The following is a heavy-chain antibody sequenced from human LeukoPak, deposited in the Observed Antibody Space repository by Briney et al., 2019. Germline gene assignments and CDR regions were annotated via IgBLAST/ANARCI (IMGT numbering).Heavy chain of an antibody. D-gene: IGHD4-17*01. Sequence: PGGSLRLSCAASGFTFSSYWMSWVRQAPGKGLEWVANIKQDGSRSDYVDSVKGRFTISRDNGKNSVYLQMNSLRAEDTAVYFCARDKLNDDSYFPFWGQGTLVTVSS. CDR2: IKQDGSRS. CDR1: GFTFSSYW. J-gene: IGHJ4*02. CDR3: ARDKLNDDSYFPF. V-gene: IGHV3-7*01.